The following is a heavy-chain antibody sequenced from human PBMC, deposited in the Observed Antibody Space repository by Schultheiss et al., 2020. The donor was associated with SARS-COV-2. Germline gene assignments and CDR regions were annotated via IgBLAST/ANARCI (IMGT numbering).Heavy chain of an antibody. J-gene: IGHJ3*02. CDR3: ARDSLGAFDI. CDR1: GVSISSSSYY. D-gene: IGHD3-16*01. CDR2: IYYSGST. Sequence: SETLSLTCTVSGVSISSSSYYWSWIRQHPGKGLEWIGYIYYSGSTYYNPSLKSRVTISVDTSKNQFSLKLSSVTAADTAVYYCARDSLGAFDIWGQGTMVTVSS. V-gene: IGHV4-31*03.